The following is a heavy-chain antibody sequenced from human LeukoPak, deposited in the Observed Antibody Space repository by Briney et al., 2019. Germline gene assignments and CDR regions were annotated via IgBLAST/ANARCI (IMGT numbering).Heavy chain of an antibody. CDR1: GYIFTTYW. CDR3: ARGAGYCSAGSCYNFDY. CDR2: IYPGDSET. V-gene: IGHV5-51*03. D-gene: IGHD2-15*01. Sequence: GDSLKISCKGSGYIFTTYWIGWVRQMPGKGLEWMGIIYPGDSETRYSPPFQGQVTISADKSLSTAYLQWSSLKASDTAMYYCARGAGYCSAGSCYNFDYWGQGTLVTVSS. J-gene: IGHJ4*02.